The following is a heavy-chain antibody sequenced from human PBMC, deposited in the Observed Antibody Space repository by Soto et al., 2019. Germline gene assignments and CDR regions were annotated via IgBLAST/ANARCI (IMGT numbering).Heavy chain of an antibody. D-gene: IGHD1-26*01. J-gene: IGHJ3*02. CDR3: ARLLTEGATYREDAFDM. CDR2: ISTYNGKT. Sequence: QLQLVQSGGEVKTPGASVKVSCTTSGYTFTSHGISWVRQAPGQGLEWMGWISTYNGKTDYAQKFQGRITMTADTSTSSVYMEVRSLRSDDTDVYYCARLLTEGATYREDAFDMCGQGTKVTVSS. V-gene: IGHV1-18*01. CDR1: GYTFTSHG.